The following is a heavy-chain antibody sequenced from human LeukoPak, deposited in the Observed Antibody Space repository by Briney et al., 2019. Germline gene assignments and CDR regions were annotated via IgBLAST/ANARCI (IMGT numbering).Heavy chain of an antibody. Sequence: GGSLRLSCAASGFTFSSYSMNWVRQAPGKGLEWVSSISSSSSYIYYADSVKGRFTISRDNAKNSLYLQMNSLRAEDTAVHYCASGGYSSGWYRGYFDYWGQGTLVTVSS. CDR2: ISSSSSYI. CDR3: ASGGYSSGWYRGYFDY. V-gene: IGHV3-21*01. CDR1: GFTFSSYS. J-gene: IGHJ4*02. D-gene: IGHD6-19*01.